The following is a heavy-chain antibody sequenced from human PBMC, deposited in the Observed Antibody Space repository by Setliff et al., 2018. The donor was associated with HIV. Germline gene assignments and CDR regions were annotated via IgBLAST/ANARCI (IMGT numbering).Heavy chain of an antibody. CDR1: GYTFTGYY. CDR3: ASGCLIGGSGPCRNFEF. V-gene: IGHV1-2*02. D-gene: IGHD3-9*01. CDR2: IDPNSGDT. Sequence: GASVKVSCKASGYTFTGYYLHWVRQAPGQGLEWMGWIDPNSGDTNYEQKFQGRVSMTRDTSISTVYMELSSLRSDDTAVYYCASGCLIGGSGPCRNFEFWGQGTLVTVSS. J-gene: IGHJ4*02.